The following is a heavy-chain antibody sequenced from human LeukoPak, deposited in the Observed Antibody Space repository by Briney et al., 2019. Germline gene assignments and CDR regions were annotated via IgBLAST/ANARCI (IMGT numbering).Heavy chain of an antibody. V-gene: IGHV4-34*01. D-gene: IGHD2-21*02. CDR1: GGSISGFY. J-gene: IGHJ3*02. CDR3: ARNPYCGGDCYPGVPFDI. Sequence: TSSETLSLTCSVSGGSISGFYWSWIRQPPGKGLEWIGEINHGRNTNYNPSLKSRVIMSVDTSKNQFFLKLNSVTAADTAVYYCARNPYCGGDCYPGVPFDIWGQGTMVTVSS. CDR2: INHGRNT.